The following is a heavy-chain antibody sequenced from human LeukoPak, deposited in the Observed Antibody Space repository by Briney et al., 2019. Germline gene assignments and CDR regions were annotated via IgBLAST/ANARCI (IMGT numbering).Heavy chain of an antibody. D-gene: IGHD6-6*01. CDR2: IYDSGST. J-gene: IGHJ4*02. Sequence: SETLSLTCTVSGVSISSSSSYWGWIRQPPGKGREWIGSIYDSGSTYYNPSLTSRVTISVDTSTNQFSLKLSSVTAADTAVYYCARKMGRRSSPLWGQGTLVTVSS. CDR1: GVSISSSSSY. CDR3: ARKMGRRSSPL. V-gene: IGHV4-39*01.